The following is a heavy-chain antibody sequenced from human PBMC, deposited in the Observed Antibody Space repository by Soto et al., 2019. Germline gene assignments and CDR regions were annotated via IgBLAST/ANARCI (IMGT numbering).Heavy chain of an antibody. CDR1: GYTFISYG. V-gene: IGHV1-18*01. Sequence: QVQLVQSGAEVKKPGASVKVSCKASGYTFISYGINWVRQAPGQGLEWMGWISAYNGNTNYAQKLQGRVTMTTDTSTRTASMALRSLRSVDTAVYYCARDKGDGSGSYYGYWGQGTLVTVSS. CDR2: ISAYNGNT. CDR3: ARDKGDGSGSYYGY. D-gene: IGHD3-10*01. J-gene: IGHJ4*02.